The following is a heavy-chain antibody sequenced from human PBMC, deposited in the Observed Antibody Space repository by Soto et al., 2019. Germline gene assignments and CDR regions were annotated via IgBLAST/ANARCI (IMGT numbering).Heavy chain of an antibody. J-gene: IGHJ4*02. D-gene: IGHD3-22*01. CDR2: IIPIFGTA. V-gene: IGHV1-69*13. Sequence: GASVKVSCKASGGTFSSYAISWVRQAPGQGLEWMGGIIPIFGTANYAQKFQGRVTITADESTSTAYMELSSLRSEDTAVYYCARSLPQYYYDSSGHYDYWGQGTLVTVSS. CDR3: ARSLPQYYYDSSGHYDY. CDR1: GGTFSSYA.